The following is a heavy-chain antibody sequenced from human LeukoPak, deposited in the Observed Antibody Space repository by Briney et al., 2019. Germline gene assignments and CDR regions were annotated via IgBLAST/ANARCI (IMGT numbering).Heavy chain of an antibody. J-gene: IGHJ4*02. D-gene: IGHD2-2*01. CDR1: GGSISSSSYY. V-gene: IGHV4-39*07. CDR2: IYYSGST. Sequence: SETLSLTCTVSGGSISSSSYYWGWIRQPPGKGLEWIGSIYYSGSTYYNPSLKSRVTISVDTSKNQFSLKLSSVTAADTAVYYCAGGEAYQLLGNAFDYWGQGTLVTVSS. CDR3: AGGEAYQLLGNAFDY.